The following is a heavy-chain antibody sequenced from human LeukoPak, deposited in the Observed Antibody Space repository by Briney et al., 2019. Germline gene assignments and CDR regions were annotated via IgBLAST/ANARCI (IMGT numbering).Heavy chain of an antibody. J-gene: IGHJ4*02. CDR1: GGSVSGGTYY. Sequence: KASETLSLTCTVSGGSVSGGTYYWSWIRQPPGKELEWIGYISYSGTNNYNPSLKSRVTISKDTSKNQFSLKLSSVTAADTAVYYCAREHDWGDCDYWGQGTLITVSS. V-gene: IGHV4-61*01. D-gene: IGHD3-9*01. CDR2: ISYSGTN. CDR3: AREHDWGDCDY.